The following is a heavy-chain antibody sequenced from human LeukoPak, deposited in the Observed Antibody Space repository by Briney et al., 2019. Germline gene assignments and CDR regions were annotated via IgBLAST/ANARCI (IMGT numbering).Heavy chain of an antibody. Sequence: PGGSLRLSCAASGFTFSSYAMSWVRQAPGKGLEWVAFIRYDGSNKYYADSVKGRFTISRDNSKNTLYLQMDSLRAEDTAVYYCARPYYYGSGSRSWFDPWGQGTLVTVSS. CDR3: ARPYYYGSGSRSWFDP. CDR1: GFTFSSYA. V-gene: IGHV3-30*02. D-gene: IGHD3-10*01. J-gene: IGHJ5*02. CDR2: IRYDGSNK.